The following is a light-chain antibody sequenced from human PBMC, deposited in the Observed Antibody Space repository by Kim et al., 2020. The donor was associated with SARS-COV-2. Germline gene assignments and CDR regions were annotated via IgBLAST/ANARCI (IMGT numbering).Light chain of an antibody. J-gene: IGKJ4*01. Sequence: VSPGERLTLPCRASQSVSTKLAWYHHRPGQAPRLLIHGASTRATGVPARFSGSGSGTEFTLTISSLQSEDFAVYYCQQYSDWPLTFGGGTKVDIK. CDR2: GAS. V-gene: IGKV3-15*01. CDR3: QQYSDWPLT. CDR1: QSVSTK.